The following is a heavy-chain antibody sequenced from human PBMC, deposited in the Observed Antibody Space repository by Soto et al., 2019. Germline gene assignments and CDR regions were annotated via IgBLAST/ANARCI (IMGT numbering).Heavy chain of an antibody. CDR2: INGDGSST. V-gene: IGHV3-74*01. D-gene: IGHD1-1*01. CDR1: GFTINSHW. Sequence: EVQLVESGGDLVQPGGSLRLSCVVSGFTINSHWMHWVRQAPGKGLVWVSRINGDGSSTKYADYVKGRFTISRDNVNNTLYLHMITLSSEDTAVYYCAIVRAGPTTIAYWGQGALVTVSS. J-gene: IGHJ4*02. CDR3: AIVRAGPTTIAY.